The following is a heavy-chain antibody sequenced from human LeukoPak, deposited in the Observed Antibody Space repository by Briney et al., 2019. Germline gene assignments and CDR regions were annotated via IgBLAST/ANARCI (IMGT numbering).Heavy chain of an antibody. CDR1: GFTFIRSA. Sequence: GGSLRLSCAASGFTFIRSAMTWVRHTPGKGLEWVSTITGSGENTYYADSVKGRFTISRDNSKNTLYLQMNSLGADDTAVYYCAKRLVTLTYGVDGWGQGTTVTVSS. CDR3: AKRLVTLTYGVDG. J-gene: IGHJ6*02. V-gene: IGHV3-23*01. CDR2: ITGSGENT. D-gene: IGHD4-23*01.